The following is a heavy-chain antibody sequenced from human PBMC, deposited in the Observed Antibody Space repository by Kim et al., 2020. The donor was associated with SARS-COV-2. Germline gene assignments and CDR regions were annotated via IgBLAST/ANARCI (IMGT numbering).Heavy chain of an antibody. CDR1: GFTFSSHW. D-gene: IGHD2-21*01. J-gene: IGHJ5*02. V-gene: IGHV3-7*03. CDR3: VRGPNYGDRTDFFDP. Sequence: GGSLRLSCVGSGFTFSSHWMSWVRQAPGKGLEWVANIKQGGSEVDYVDSVKGRFSISRDDAKSSLFLQMNNLRVGETAVYYCVRGPNYGDRTDFFDPWGQGTLVTVSS. CDR2: IKQGGSEV.